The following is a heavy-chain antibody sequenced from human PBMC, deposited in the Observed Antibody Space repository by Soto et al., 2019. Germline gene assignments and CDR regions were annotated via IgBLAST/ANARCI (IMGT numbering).Heavy chain of an antibody. V-gene: IGHV3-74*01. CDR1: GFPLSNYW. CDR2: IGSSGGGT. Sequence: GGSLRLSCAASGFPLSNYWMHWVRQAPGEGLVWVSRIGSSGGGTTYADSVKGRFTISRDNAKNTLYLQMNSLRAEDTAVYFCTRVVDGSAGEFDYWGQGTLVTVSS. CDR3: TRVVDGSAGEFDY. D-gene: IGHD3-10*01. J-gene: IGHJ4*02.